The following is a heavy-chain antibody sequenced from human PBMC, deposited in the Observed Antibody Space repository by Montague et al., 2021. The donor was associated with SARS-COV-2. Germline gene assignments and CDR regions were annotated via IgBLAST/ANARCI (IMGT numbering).Heavy chain of an antibody. CDR2: IYYSGST. Sequence: SETLSLTSTVSGGSISSSSYYWGWIRQPPGKGLEWIGSIYYSGSTYYNPSLKNRVTISVDTSKNQFSLKLSSVTAADTAVYYCARLASGWWELTLDYWGQGTLVTVSS. V-gene: IGHV4-39*01. CDR3: ARLASGWWELTLDY. CDR1: GGSISSSSYY. D-gene: IGHD2-15*01. J-gene: IGHJ4*02.